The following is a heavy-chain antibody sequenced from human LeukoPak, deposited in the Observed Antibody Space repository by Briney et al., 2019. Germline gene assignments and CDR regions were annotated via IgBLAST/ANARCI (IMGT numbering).Heavy chain of an antibody. J-gene: IGHJ5*02. D-gene: IGHD5-18*01. V-gene: IGHV3-9*01. CDR2: ISWNSGSI. CDR3: AKDRGYSYGCGWFDP. CDR1: GFTFDDYA. Sequence: PGGSLRLSCAASGFTFDDYAMHWVRQAPGKGLERVSCISWNSGSIGYADSVKGRFTISRDNAKNSLYLRMNSLRAEDTALYYCAKDRGYSYGCGWFDPWGQGTLVTVSS.